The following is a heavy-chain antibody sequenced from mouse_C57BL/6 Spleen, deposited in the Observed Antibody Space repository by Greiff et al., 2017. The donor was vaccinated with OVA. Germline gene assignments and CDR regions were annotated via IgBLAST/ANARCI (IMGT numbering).Heavy chain of an antibody. CDR2: INPNNGGT. CDR1: GYTFTDYY. J-gene: IGHJ1*03. Sequence: VQLKQSGPELVKPGASVKISCKASGYTFTDYYMNWVKQSHGKSLEWIGDINPNNGGTSYNQKFKGKATLTVDKSSSTAYMELRSLTSEDSAVYYCARWGEDWYFDVWGTGTTVTVSS. V-gene: IGHV1-26*01. CDR3: ARWGEDWYFDV.